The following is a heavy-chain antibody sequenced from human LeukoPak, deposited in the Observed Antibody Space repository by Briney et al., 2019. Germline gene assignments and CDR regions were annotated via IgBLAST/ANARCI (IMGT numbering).Heavy chain of an antibody. J-gene: IGHJ4*02. CDR2: INHSGST. CDR1: GGSFSGYY. Sequence: SVTLSLTCAVYGGSFSGYYWSWIRQPPGKGLEWIGEINHSGSTNYNPSLKSRVTISVDTSKNQFSLKLSSVTAADTAVYYCAGATLERLVDYWGQGTLVTVSS. D-gene: IGHD1-1*01. CDR3: AGATLERLVDY. V-gene: IGHV4-34*01.